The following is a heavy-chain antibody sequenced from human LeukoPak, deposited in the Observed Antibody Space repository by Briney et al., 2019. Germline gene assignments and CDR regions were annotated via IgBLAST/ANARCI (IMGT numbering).Heavy chain of an antibody. V-gene: IGHV4-34*01. J-gene: IGHJ4*02. CDR3: AGDPWWGYFDY. Sequence: SETLSLTCAVYGGSFSGYYWSWIRQPPGKGPEWIGEINHSGSTNYNPSLKSRVTISVDTSKNQFSLKLSSVTAADTAVYYRAGDPWWGYFDYWGQGTLVTVSS. D-gene: IGHD2-8*02. CDR1: GGSFSGYY. CDR2: INHSGST.